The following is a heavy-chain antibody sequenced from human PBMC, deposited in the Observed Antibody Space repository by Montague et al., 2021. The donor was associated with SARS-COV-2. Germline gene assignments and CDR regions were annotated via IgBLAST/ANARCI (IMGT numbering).Heavy chain of an antibody. D-gene: IGHD3-3*01. J-gene: IGHJ2*01. V-gene: IGHV3-48*03. CDR1: GFTFSSYE. Sequence: SLRLSCAASGFTFSSYEMNWVRQAPGKGLEWVSYISSSGSTIYYADSVKGRFTISRDNAKNSLYLQMNSLRAEDTAVYCCASILRLPRWFDLWGRGTLVTVSS. CDR2: ISSSGSTI. CDR3: ASILRLPRWFDL.